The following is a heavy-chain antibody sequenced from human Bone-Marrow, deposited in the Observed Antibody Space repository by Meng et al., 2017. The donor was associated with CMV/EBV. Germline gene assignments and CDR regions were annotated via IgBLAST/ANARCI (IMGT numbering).Heavy chain of an antibody. V-gene: IGHV4-31*02. D-gene: IGHD3-22*01. CDR2: IYYSGST. J-gene: IGHJ4*02. CDR3: ARGLSPYDGSGYYAY. Sequence: SGGSISSGGYYWSWIRQLPGKGLEWIGNIYYSGSTYYNPSLKSRVGISADTSKNQFSLNLTSVTAADTAVYYRARGLSPYDGSGYYAYWGKG. CDR1: GGSISSGGYY.